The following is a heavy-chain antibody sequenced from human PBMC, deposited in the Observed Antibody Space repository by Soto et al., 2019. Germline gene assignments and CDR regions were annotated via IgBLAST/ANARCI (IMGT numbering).Heavy chain of an antibody. CDR1: CCCLSYNL. D-gene: IGHD3-16*01. V-gene: IGHV4-4*07. CDR3: AKWSRQLGGWGIDP. J-gene: IGHJ5*02. CDR2: LSSNGI. Sequence: SGVLDLNCTISCCCLSYNLWSWIGPPSGKGLEWIGRLSSNGIDYNPSLLSRVKMSGDRSKNQISMMLTSVTAEDTAVYYCAKWSRQLGGWGIDPWGQGTLVTVSS.